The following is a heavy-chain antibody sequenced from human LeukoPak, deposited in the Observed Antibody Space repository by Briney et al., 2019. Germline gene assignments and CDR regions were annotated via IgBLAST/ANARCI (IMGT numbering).Heavy chain of an antibody. CDR3: ARSGYSLNDFDY. J-gene: IGHJ4*02. CDR2: INPSGGST. CDR1: GYTFTSYY. Sequence: ASVKVSCKASGYTFTSYYMHWVRQAPGQGLEWMGIINPSGGSTSYAQKFQGRVTMTRDTSISTAYMELSRLRSDDTAVYYCARSGYSLNDFDYWGQGTLVTVSS. D-gene: IGHD5-18*01. V-gene: IGHV1-46*01.